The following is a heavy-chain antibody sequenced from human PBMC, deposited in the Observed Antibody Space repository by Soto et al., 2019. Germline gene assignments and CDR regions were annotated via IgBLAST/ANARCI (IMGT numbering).Heavy chain of an antibody. CDR3: ARAYYYDSSGYYGGAFDI. V-gene: IGHV3-11*06. CDR1: GFTFSDYY. Sequence: SLRLSCAASGFTFSDYYMSWIRQAPGKGLEWVSYISSSSSYTNYADSVKGRFTISRDNAKNSLYLQMNSLRAEDTAVYYCARAYYYDSSGYYGGAFDIWGQGTMVTVSS. D-gene: IGHD3-22*01. CDR2: ISSSSSYT. J-gene: IGHJ3*02.